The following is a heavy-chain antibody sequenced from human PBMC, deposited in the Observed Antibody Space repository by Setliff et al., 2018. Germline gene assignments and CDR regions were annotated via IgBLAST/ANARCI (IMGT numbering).Heavy chain of an antibody. Sequence: SETLSLTCTVSGGSISSGDYYWSWIRQPPGKGLEWIGYIYSSGSTYYNPSLKSRVSISVDTSKNQFSLKLSSVTAADMAVYYCARSFSRREKFLLDYWGQGALVTVSS. CDR2: IYSSGST. CDR1: GGSISSGDYY. J-gene: IGHJ4*02. CDR3: ARSFSRREKFLLDY. V-gene: IGHV4-30-4*08.